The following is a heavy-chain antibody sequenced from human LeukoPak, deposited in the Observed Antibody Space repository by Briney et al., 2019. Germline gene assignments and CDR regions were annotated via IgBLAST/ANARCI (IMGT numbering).Heavy chain of an antibody. J-gene: IGHJ6*03. CDR3: AREAYSSSLYYYYYMDV. CDR2: INPNSGGT. Sequence: ASVKVSCKASGYTFTGYYMHWVRQAPGQGLEWMGWINPNSGGTNYAQTFQGWVTMTRDTSISTAYMELSRLRSDDTAVYYCAREAYSSSLYYYYYMDVWGKGTTVTVSS. CDR1: GYTFTGYY. V-gene: IGHV1-2*04. D-gene: IGHD6-13*01.